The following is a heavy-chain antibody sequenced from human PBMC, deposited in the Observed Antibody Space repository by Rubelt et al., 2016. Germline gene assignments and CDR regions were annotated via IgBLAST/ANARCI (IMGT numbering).Heavy chain of an antibody. CDR1: GYSITSGYY. V-gene: IGHV4-38-2*02. Sequence: QVLLQESGPGLVKPSETLSLSCIVSGYSITSGYYWGWVRQPPGKGLEWIASIYRSGSSYYNPSLKSRVTISVDTSNNQCSLTLGSMSVADAGVYYCARVFEDSFGPFYFDSWGQGVQVTVSS. D-gene: IGHD3-16*01. J-gene: IGHJ4*02. CDR3: ARVFEDSFGPFYFDS. CDR2: IYRSGSS.